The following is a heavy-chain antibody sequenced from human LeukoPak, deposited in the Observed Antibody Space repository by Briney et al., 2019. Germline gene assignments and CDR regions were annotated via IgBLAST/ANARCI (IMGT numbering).Heavy chain of an antibody. V-gene: IGHV1-2*02. J-gene: IGHJ5*01. D-gene: IGHD2/OR15-2a*01. CDR1: GYTFTGYY. Sequence: ASVKVSCKASGYTFTGYYIHWVRQAPGQGLEWMGWINPNSGDTNYAQKFQGRVTMTRDTSVSTAYMELSRLRSDDTAVYYCARPVIPLGFDSWGQGTLVTVSS. CDR2: INPNSGDT. CDR3: ARPVIPLGFDS.